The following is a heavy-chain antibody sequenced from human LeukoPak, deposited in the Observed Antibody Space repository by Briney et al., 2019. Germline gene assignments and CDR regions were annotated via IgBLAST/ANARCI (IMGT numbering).Heavy chain of an antibody. CDR2: ISGSGGST. V-gene: IGHV3-23*01. CDR3: AKDLREESMSWDTAMVLGS. CDR1: GFTFSSYA. J-gene: IGHJ4*02. Sequence: AGGSLRLSCAASGFTFSSYAMSWVRQAPGKGLEWVSAISGSGGSTYYADSVKGRFTISRDNSKNTLYLQMNSLRAEDTAVYYCAKDLREESMSWDTAMVLGSWGQGTLVTVSS. D-gene: IGHD5-18*01.